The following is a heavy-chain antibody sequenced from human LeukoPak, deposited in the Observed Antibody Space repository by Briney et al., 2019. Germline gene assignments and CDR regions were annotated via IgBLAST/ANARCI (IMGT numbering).Heavy chain of an antibody. CDR2: IDSDTDDI. CDR3: ARRFDY. J-gene: IGHJ4*02. V-gene: IGHV3-21*01. CDR1: GSNFEDYG. Sequence: PGGSLRLSCADSGSNFEDYGMSWVCQAPGKGLEWVSYIDSDTDDIHYADSVKGRFTISRDNAKNSLYLQMNSLRAEDTAVYYCARRFDYWGQGTLVTVSS.